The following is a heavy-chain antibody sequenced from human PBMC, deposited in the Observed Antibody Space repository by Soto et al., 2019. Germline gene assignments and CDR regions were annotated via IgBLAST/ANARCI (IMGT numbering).Heavy chain of an antibody. CDR2: ISSSSSTI. D-gene: IGHD3-3*01. CDR1: GFTFSSYS. Sequence: EVQLVESGGGLVQPGGSLRLSCAASGFTFSSYSMNWVRQAPGKGLEWVSYISSSSSTIYYADSVKGRFTISRDNAKNSLYLQMHSLRAEDTAVYYCAKTFRNYDFWSGSFDYWGQGTLVTVSS. J-gene: IGHJ4*02. V-gene: IGHV3-48*01. CDR3: AKTFRNYDFWSGSFDY.